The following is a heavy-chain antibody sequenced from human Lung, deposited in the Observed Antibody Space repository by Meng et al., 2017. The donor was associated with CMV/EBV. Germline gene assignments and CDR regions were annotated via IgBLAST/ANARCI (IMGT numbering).Heavy chain of an antibody. D-gene: IGHD2-21*02. CDR3: ARVVTALWGYYFDY. CDR1: GGSSSSSNW. J-gene: IGHJ4*02. V-gene: IGHV4-4*02. CDR2: IYHSGSP. Sequence: GQLQESGPGLVKPSGTRSLTCAGSGGSSSSSNWWSWVRQPPGKGLEWIGEIYHSGSPNYNPSLKSRVTISVDKSKNQFSLKLSSVTAADTAVYYCARVVTALWGYYFDYWGQGTLVTVSS.